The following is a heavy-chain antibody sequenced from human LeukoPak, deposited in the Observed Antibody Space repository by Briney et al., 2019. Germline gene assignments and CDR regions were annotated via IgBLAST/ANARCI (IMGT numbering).Heavy chain of an antibody. CDR3: ARTDCSSTSCYPDY. J-gene: IGHJ4*02. D-gene: IGHD2-2*01. V-gene: IGHV4-31*03. CDR2: IYYSGST. Sequence: PSETLSLTCTVSGGSISSGGYYWSWIRQHPGKGLEWIGYIYYSGSTYYNPSLKSRATISVDTSKNQFSLKLSSVTAADTAVYYCARTDCSSTSCYPDYWGQGTLVTVSS. CDR1: GGSISSGGYY.